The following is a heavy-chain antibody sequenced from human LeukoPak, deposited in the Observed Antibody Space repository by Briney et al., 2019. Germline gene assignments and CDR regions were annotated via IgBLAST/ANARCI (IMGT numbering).Heavy chain of an antibody. CDR1: GFPFSSYW. V-gene: IGHV3-7*01. Sequence: HPGGSLRLSCAASGFPFSSYWMSWVRQAPGKGLEWVANIKQDGSDKYYVDSVKGRFTTSRDNAKNSLYLQLNSLRADDTAVYYCARLTGTTGFDYWGQGTPVTVSS. J-gene: IGHJ4*02. CDR3: ARLTGTTGFDY. D-gene: IGHD1-1*01. CDR2: IKQDGSDK.